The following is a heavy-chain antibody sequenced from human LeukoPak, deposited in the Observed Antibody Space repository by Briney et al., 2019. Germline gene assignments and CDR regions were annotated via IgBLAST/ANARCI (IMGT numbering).Heavy chain of an antibody. V-gene: IGHV1-46*01. CDR2: INPSGGST. CDR1: GYTFTSYY. Sequence: GASVKVSCKASGYTFTSYYMHWVRQAPGQGLEWMGIINPSGGSTSYAQKFQDRVVMTTDRSTGTAYMELRSVRSDDTAVYYCARCYSSSWQRLDNWGQGTLVIVSS. CDR3: ARCYSSSWQRLDN. J-gene: IGHJ4*02. D-gene: IGHD6-13*01.